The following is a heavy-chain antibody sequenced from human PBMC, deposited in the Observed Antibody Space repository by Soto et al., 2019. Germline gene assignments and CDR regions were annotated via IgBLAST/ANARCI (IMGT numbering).Heavy chain of an antibody. D-gene: IGHD6-13*01. J-gene: IGHJ5*02. Sequence: PGESLKISCKGSGYSFTSYWISWVRQMPGKGLEWMGRIDPSDSYTNYSPSFQGHVTISADKSISTAYLQWSSLKASDTAMHYCARHRRSGIAAENWFDPWGQGTLVTVSS. V-gene: IGHV5-10-1*01. CDR1: GYSFTSYW. CDR2: IDPSDSYT. CDR3: ARHRRSGIAAENWFDP.